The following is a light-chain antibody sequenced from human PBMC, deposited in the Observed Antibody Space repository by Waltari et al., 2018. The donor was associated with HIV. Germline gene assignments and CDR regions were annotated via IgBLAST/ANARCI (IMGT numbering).Light chain of an antibody. J-gene: IGLJ3*02. CDR2: GNT. V-gene: IGLV1-40*01. CDR3: QSYDSSVRVWV. CDR1: SSNIGAGYD. Sequence: QSVLTQPPSVSGAPGQRVTISCTGSSSNIGAGYDVHWYLQLPGTAPKLLIYGNTNRPSGVPDRFSGSKSGTSASLAITGLQAEDEANYYCQSYDSSVRVWVFGGGTKVTVL.